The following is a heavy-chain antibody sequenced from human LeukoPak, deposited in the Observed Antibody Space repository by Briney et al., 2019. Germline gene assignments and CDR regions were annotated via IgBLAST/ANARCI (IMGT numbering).Heavy chain of an antibody. CDR2: INPNSGGT. Sequence: ASVKVSCKASGYTFTGYYMHWVRQAPGQGLEWMGWINPNSGGTNYAQKFQGSVTMTRDTSIRTAYMELSRLRSDDTAVYYCARGVVGSFGAFDIWGQGTMVTVSS. V-gene: IGHV1-2*02. CDR1: GYTFTGYY. D-gene: IGHD1-26*01. CDR3: ARGVVGSFGAFDI. J-gene: IGHJ3*02.